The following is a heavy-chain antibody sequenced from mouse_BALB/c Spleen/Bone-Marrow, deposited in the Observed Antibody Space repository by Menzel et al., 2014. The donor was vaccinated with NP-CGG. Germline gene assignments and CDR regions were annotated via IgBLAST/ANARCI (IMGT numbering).Heavy chain of an antibody. Sequence: VQLQESGPDLVKPGASVRISCKASGYTFTSYYIHWVKQRPGQGLEWIGWIYPGNVNTKYNEKFKGKATLTADKSSSTACMQLSNLTSEYSAVYFCATYDYWGQGTTLTVSS. CDR1: GYTFTSYY. CDR3: ATYDY. CDR2: IYPGNVNT. J-gene: IGHJ2*01. V-gene: IGHV1S56*01.